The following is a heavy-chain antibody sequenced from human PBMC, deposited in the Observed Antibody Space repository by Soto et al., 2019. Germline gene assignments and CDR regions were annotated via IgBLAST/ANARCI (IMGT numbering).Heavy chain of an antibody. Sequence: EVQLVESGGGLVQPGGSMRISCAASGFTFTDYWIHWVRQVPGKGLVWVSRVNGDGSSTNYADSVKGLFTMSRDNAKNTVNLQMNSLRVEDTCVFYGARRVRGSYSFDFWGQGMLVTVSS. CDR3: ARRVRGSYSFDF. J-gene: IGHJ4*02. CDR2: VNGDGSST. V-gene: IGHV3-74*01. D-gene: IGHD6-6*01. CDR1: GFTFTDYW.